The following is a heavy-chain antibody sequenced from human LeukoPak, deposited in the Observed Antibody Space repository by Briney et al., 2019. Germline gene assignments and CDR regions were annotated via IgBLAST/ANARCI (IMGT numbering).Heavy chain of an antibody. CDR2: IYYSGST. V-gene: IGHV4-39*01. D-gene: IGHD1-26*01. CDR1: GGSISSSSYY. Sequence: SETLSLTCTVSGGSISSSSYYWGWIRQPPGKGLEWIGSIYYSGSTYYNPSLKSRVTISVDTSKNQFSLKLSSVTAADTAVYYCASGRPPGASVLLGFDYWGQGTLVTASS. CDR3: ASGRPPGASVLLGFDY. J-gene: IGHJ4*02.